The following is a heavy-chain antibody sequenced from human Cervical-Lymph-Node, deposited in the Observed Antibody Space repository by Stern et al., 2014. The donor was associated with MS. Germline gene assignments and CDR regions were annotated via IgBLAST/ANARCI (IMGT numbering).Heavy chain of an antibody. CDR3: ARDARLIDY. Sequence: EVQLVESGGDLVQPGGSLRLSCVASGFVFSNYWMSWVRQAPGKGLAWVASIKQDGSQISYVDSMKGRFTVSRDNAKNSLYLQMSSLRADDTAVYYCARDARLIDYWGQGTLVSVSS. D-gene: IGHD2-8*01. CDR2: IKQDGSQI. CDR1: GFVFSNYW. V-gene: IGHV3-7*01. J-gene: IGHJ4*02.